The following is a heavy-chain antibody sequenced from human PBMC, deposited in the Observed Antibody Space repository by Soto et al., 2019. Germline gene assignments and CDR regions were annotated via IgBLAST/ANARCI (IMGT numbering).Heavy chain of an antibody. J-gene: IGHJ4*02. Sequence: PSETLSLTCTVSGGPICSGDHSWTWIRQPPGKGLESIAYFYYAGTTYYNPSLQSRITTSVDPSKNQFSLKLTSVTAADTAVYFCARGRGYSYGIDYWGQGTLVTVSS. CDR2: FYYAGTT. D-gene: IGHD5-18*01. CDR1: GGPICSGDHS. V-gene: IGHV4-30-4*01. CDR3: ARGRGYSYGIDY.